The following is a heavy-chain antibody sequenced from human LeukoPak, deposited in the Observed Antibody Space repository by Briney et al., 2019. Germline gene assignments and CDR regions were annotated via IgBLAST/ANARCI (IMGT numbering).Heavy chain of an antibody. CDR2: INPNSGGT. J-gene: IGHJ4*02. D-gene: IGHD6-13*01. V-gene: IGHV1-2*02. CDR3: ARDLFLAATEREGDDY. Sequence: ASVKVSCKASGYTFTDYYMHWVRQAPGQGLEWMGVINPNSGGTDYAQKYQGRVTTTRDTSISTAYMELSSLRSDDTAVYYCARDLFLAATEREGDDYWGQGALVTVSS. CDR1: GYTFTDYY.